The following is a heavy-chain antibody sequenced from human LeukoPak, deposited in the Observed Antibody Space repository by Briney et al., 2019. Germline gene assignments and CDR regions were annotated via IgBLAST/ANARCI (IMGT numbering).Heavy chain of an antibody. CDR3: XXXXXSYGYYYFDY. CDR2: IYYSGST. V-gene: IGHV4-39*01. J-gene: IGHJ4*02. CDR1: GGSIGSSSYY. Sequence: ETLSLTCTVSGGSIGSSSYYWGWIRQPPGKGLEWIGSIYYSGSTYYNPSLKSRVTISVDTSKNQFSLKLSSVTAADTAVYDXXXXXXSYGYYYFDYWGQGTLVTVSS. D-gene: IGHD5-18*01.